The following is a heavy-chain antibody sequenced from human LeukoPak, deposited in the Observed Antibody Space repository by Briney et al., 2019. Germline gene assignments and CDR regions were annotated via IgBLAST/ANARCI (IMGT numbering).Heavy chain of an antibody. CDR1: GFTLSSYS. CDR3: ARDWAYYYYGMDV. J-gene: IGHJ6*02. V-gene: IGHV3-21*01. D-gene: IGHD7-27*01. CDR2: ISSSSSYI. Sequence: GGSLRLSCAASGFTLSSYSMNWVRQAPGKGLEWVSSISSSSSYIYYADSVKGRFTISRDNAKNSLYLQMNSLRAEDTAVYYCARDWAYYYYGMDVWGQGTTVTVSS.